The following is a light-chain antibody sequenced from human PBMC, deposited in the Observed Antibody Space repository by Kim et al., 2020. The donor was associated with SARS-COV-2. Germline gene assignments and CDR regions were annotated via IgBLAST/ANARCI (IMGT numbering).Light chain of an antibody. CDR1: TSNIGAGYD. J-gene: IGLJ3*02. Sequence: QAVVTQPPSLSGAPGQKVTISCSGSTSNIGAGYDVHWYQQFPGTAPKLLIHANNIRPSGIPDRFSGSKSGTSASLVITGLQTEDEADYYCQSYDPSLTAVFGGGTKVTVL. CDR3: QSYDPSLTAV. CDR2: ANN. V-gene: IGLV1-40*01.